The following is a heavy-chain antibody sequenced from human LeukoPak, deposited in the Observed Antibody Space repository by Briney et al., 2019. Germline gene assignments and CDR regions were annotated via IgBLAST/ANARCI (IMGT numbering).Heavy chain of an antibody. CDR2: SNTSGAEK. CDR3: ARVRGGYYFDY. D-gene: IGHD5-24*01. Sequence: GGSLRLSCAASGFTFGSYWKNWVRQAPGKGLEWVANSNTSGAEKYNVDSVKGRFTIYRDNAKNSLFLKMNGPTAEDTAVYFCARVRGGYYFDYWGQGTLVTVSS. J-gene: IGHJ4*02. V-gene: IGHV3-7*04. CDR1: GFTFGSYW.